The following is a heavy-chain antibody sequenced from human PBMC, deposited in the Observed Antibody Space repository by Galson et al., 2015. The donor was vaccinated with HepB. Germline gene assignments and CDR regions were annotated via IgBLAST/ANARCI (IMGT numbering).Heavy chain of an antibody. CDR2: IWYDGSNK. CDR3: ARHRERSTVTTGGSDF. J-gene: IGHJ4*02. Sequence: SLRLSCAASGFTFSNYGMHWVRQAPGKGLEWVAVIWYDGSNKYYVDSVKGRFTISRDNSKNTLYLQMNSLRAEDTAVYYCARHRERSTVTTGGSDFWGQGTLVTVSS. CDR1: GFTFSNYG. D-gene: IGHD4-17*01. V-gene: IGHV3-33*01.